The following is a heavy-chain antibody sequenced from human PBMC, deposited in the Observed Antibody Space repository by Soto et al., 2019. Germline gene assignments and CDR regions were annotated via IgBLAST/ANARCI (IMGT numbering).Heavy chain of an antibody. V-gene: IGHV4-61*01. Sequence: SETLSLTCTVSGGSVSSGSYYWSWIRQPPGEGLEWIGYIYYSGSTNYNPSLKSRVTISVDTSKNQFSLKLSSVTAADTAVYYCARSDYDYVWGSYRYDYWGQGTLVTVSS. CDR3: ARSDYDYVWGSYRYDY. CDR2: IYYSGST. CDR1: GGSVSSGSYY. D-gene: IGHD3-16*02. J-gene: IGHJ4*02.